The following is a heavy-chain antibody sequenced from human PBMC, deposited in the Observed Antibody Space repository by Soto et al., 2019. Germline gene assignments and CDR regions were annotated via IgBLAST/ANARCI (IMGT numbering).Heavy chain of an antibody. CDR1: GGSISSYY. V-gene: IGHV4-59*08. CDR2: IYYSGST. Sequence: SETLSLTCTVSGGSISSYYWSWIRQPPGKGLEWIGYIYYSGSTNYNPSLKSRVTISVDMSKNQFSLKLNSMTAADTSVYYCARHNYGSGSTYFDYWGQGTLVTVSS. D-gene: IGHD3-10*01. J-gene: IGHJ4*02. CDR3: ARHNYGSGSTYFDY.